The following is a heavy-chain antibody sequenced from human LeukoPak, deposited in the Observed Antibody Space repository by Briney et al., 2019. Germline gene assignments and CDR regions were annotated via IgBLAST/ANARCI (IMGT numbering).Heavy chain of an antibody. CDR1: GGSIRSYY. D-gene: IGHD2-15*01. V-gene: IGHV4-31*03. Sequence: SETLSLTCTVSGGSIRSYYWSWIRQHPGKGLEWIGYIYYSGSTYYNPSLKSRVTISVDTSKNQFSLKLSSVTAADTAVYYCARALKYCSGGSCYLFDYWGQGTLVTVSS. CDR2: IYYSGST. J-gene: IGHJ4*02. CDR3: ARALKYCSGGSCYLFDY.